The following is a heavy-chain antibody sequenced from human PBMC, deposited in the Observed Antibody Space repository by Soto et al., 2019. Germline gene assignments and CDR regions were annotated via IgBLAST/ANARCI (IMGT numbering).Heavy chain of an antibody. CDR2: ISGSGGST. J-gene: IGHJ4*02. V-gene: IGHV3-23*01. D-gene: IGHD3-10*01. Sequence: EVQLLESGGGLVQPGGSLRLSCAASGFTFSSYAMSWVRQAPGKGLEWVSAISGSGGSTYYADSVKGRFTISRDNSKNTLYLQMNSLRAEDTAVYYCAQTGGYYGSGADYWGQGTLVTVSS. CDR3: AQTGGYYGSGADY. CDR1: GFTFSSYA.